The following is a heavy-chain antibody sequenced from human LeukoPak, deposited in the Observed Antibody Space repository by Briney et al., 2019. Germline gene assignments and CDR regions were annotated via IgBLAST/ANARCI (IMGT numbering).Heavy chain of an antibody. CDR2: IIAYNGNT. CDR1: GYAFTCYC. D-gene: IGHD6-13*01. V-gene: IGHV1-18*01. Sequence: GASVKVSCKASGYAFTCYCISWVRQAPGQGLEWMGWIIAYNGNTNYAQKLQGRVTMTTDTSTSTAYMELRSLRSDDTAVYYCARGTTAGYSSSWVAGYGMDVWGQGTTVTVSS. J-gene: IGHJ6*02. CDR3: ARGTTAGYSSSWVAGYGMDV.